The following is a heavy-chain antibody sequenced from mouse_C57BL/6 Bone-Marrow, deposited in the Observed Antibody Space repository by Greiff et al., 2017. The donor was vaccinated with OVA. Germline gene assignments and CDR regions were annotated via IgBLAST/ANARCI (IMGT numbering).Heavy chain of an antibody. CDR3: ARRDSNYGGYYFDY. CDR1: GYTFTDYY. J-gene: IGHJ2*01. Sequence: VQLQQSGAELVKPGASVKISCKASGYTFTDYYINWVKQRPGQGLEWIGKIGPGCGSSSYHEKFKGKATLTADKSSSTAYMQLSSLTSEDSAVYFCARRDSNYGGYYFDYWGQGTTLTVSS. D-gene: IGHD2-5*01. V-gene: IGHV1-77*01. CDR2: IGPGCGSS.